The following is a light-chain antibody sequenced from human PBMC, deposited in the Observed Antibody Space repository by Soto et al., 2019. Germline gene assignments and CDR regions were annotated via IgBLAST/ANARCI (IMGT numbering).Light chain of an antibody. J-gene: IGKJ1*01. CDR1: QSVSSN. CDR3: QQYNYWPPPWM. V-gene: IGKV3-15*01. Sequence: EIVMTQSPATLSVSPGERATLSCRASQSVSSNLAWYQQKPGQAPRLLIYGASTRATGIPARFSGSGSGTEFTLTFSSLQSEDFAVYYGQQYNYWPPPWMFGQGTKVEIK. CDR2: GAS.